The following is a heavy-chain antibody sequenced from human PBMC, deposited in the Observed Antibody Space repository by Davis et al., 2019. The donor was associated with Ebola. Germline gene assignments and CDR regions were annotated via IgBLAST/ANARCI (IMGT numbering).Heavy chain of an antibody. CDR3: ARHSSDGDYLRFDP. V-gene: IGHV4-34*01. Sequence: ESLKISCAASGFTFSSYSMNWVRQPPGKGLEWIGEINHSGSTNYNPSLKSRVTISVDTSKNQFSLKLSSVTAADTAVYYCARHSSDGDYLRFDPWGQGTLVTVSS. J-gene: IGHJ5*02. D-gene: IGHD4-17*01. CDR1: GFTFSSYS. CDR2: INHSGST.